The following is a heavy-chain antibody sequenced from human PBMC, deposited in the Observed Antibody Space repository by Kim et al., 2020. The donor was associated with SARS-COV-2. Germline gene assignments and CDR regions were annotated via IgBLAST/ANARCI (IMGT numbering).Heavy chain of an antibody. CDR2: VRSKANNYAT. J-gene: IGHJ4*02. D-gene: IGHD3-16*01. V-gene: IGHV3-73*01. CDR3: TRPGYARGLVDY. Sequence: GGSLRLSCAVSGLTFSGSAIHWVRQASGKGLEWLGRVRSKANNYATDYAASVKGRFIISRDDSKNTAYLQMNSLITEDTAVYYCTRPGYARGLVDYWGQGTLVTVSA. CDR1: GLTFSGSA.